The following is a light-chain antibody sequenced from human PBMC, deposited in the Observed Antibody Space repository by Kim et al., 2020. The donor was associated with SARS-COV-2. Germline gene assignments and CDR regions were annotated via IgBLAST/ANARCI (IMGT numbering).Light chain of an antibody. J-gene: IGLJ2*01. V-gene: IGLV3-19*01. CDR2: GRN. Sequence: SSELTQDPAVSVALGQTVKITCQGDSLRRYYASWYQQKPGQAPVLVIYGRNNRPSGIPDRLSGSSSGNTASLIITGAQAEDEADYYCKSRGSSETVVFGGGTQLTVL. CDR1: SLRRYY. CDR3: KSRGSSETVV.